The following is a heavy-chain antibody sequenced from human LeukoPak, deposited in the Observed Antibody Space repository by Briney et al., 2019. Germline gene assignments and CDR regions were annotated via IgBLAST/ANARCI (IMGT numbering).Heavy chain of an antibody. J-gene: IGHJ4*02. CDR1: GFAFNTYT. CDR3: ASGIGVAFDY. D-gene: IGHD6-19*01. V-gene: IGHV3-23*01. Sequence: GGSLRLSCAVSGFAFNTYTMTWVRQAPGKGLEWVSVVSGSGGSTSYADSVKGRFTISRDNSKNTLYLQMNSLRAEDTAVYYCASGIGVAFDYWGQGTLVTVSS. CDR2: VSGSGGST.